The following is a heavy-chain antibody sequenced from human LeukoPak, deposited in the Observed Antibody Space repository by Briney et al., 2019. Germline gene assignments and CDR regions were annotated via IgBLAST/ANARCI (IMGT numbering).Heavy chain of an antibody. CDR1: GYTFTSYG. CDR3: ARGRSGSYRGSHYFDY. CDR2: IIPIFGTA. J-gene: IGHJ4*02. D-gene: IGHD1-26*01. V-gene: IGHV1-69*05. Sequence: SVKVSCKASGYTFTSYGISWVRQAPGQGLEWMGGIIPIFGTANYAQKFQGRVTITTDESTSTAYMELSSLRSEDTAVYYCARGRSGSYRGSHYFDYWGQGTLVTVSS.